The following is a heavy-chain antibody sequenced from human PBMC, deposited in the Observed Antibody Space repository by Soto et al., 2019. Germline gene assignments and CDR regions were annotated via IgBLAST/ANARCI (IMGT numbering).Heavy chain of an antibody. CDR2: INSDGSST. Sequence: EVQLVESGGGLVQPGGSLRLSCAASGFTFSSYWMHWVRQAPGKGLVWVSRINSDGSSTSYADSVKGRFTISRDNAKNTLYLQMNSLRAEDTAVYYCAMYGDYLRYFQHWGQGTLVIVSS. J-gene: IGHJ1*01. V-gene: IGHV3-74*01. CDR1: GFTFSSYW. CDR3: AMYGDYLRYFQH. D-gene: IGHD4-17*01.